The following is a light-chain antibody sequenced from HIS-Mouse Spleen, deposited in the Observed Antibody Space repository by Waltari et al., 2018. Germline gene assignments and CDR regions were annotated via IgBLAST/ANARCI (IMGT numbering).Light chain of an antibody. V-gene: IGLV2-11*01. CDR2: DVS. CDR3: CSYAGSYV. CDR1: SSDVGGYNY. Sequence: QSALTQPRSVSGSPGQSAPISCTGTSSDVGGYNYVSWYQQHPGKAPKLLIYDVSKPPSGVPDRFSGSKSGNTASLTISGLQAEDEADYYCCSYAGSYVFGSGTKVTVL. J-gene: IGLJ6*01.